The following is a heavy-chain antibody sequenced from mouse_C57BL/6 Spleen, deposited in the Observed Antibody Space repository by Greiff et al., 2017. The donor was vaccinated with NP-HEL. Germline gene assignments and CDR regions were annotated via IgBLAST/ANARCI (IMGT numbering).Heavy chain of an antibody. V-gene: IGHV1-82*01. J-gene: IGHJ1*03. CDR3: ARPLFDV. Sequence: VQGVESGPELVKPGASVKISCKASGYAFSSSWMNWVKQRPGKGLEWIGRIYPGDGDTNYNGKFKGKATLTADKSSSTAYMQLSSLTSEDSAVYFCARPLFDVWGTGTTVTVSS. CDR1: GYAFSSSW. CDR2: IYPGDGDT.